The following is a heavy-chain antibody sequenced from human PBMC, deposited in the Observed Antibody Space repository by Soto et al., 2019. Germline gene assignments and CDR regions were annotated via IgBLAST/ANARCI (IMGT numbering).Heavy chain of an antibody. D-gene: IGHD3-10*01. CDR2: INHSGST. V-gene: IGHV4-34*01. J-gene: IGHJ6*02. CDR3: AVLLLWFGEPIDV. Sequence: PSETLSLTCAVYGGSFVGYYCSCVRHPPWKWLEWIGEINHSGSTNYNPSLKSRVTISVDTSKNQFSLKLSSVTAADTAVYYCAVLLLWFGEPIDVWGQGTTVTVSS. CDR1: GGSFVGYY.